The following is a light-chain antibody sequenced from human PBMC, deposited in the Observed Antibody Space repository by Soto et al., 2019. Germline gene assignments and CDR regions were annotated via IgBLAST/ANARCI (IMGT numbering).Light chain of an antibody. V-gene: IGKV4-1*01. CDR3: QQYYSTFWT. CDR2: WAS. J-gene: IGKJ1*01. CDR1: QSVLYSSNNKNY. Sequence: DIVMTQSPDSLAVSLGERATINCKSSQSVLYSSNNKNYLAWYQQKPGQPPKLLIYWASTRESGVPDRFSGSGSGTEFTLTISSLQAEDVAVYYCQQYYSTFWTFGQGTKVEIK.